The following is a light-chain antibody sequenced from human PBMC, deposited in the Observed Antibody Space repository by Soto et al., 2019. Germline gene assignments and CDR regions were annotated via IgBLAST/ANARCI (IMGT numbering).Light chain of an antibody. J-gene: IGKJ2*01. V-gene: IGKV1-39*01. Sequence: DILMTQSQSSLSSSVGDRVTITYRASHRISSPVNWYQQRPGKAPTLLIFGASVLQSGVPSRFIGTGSAAEVTLTISSLQPEDLGTYYCQQTYSTPYTFGQGTTVVIK. CDR1: HRISSP. CDR2: GAS. CDR3: QQTYSTPYT.